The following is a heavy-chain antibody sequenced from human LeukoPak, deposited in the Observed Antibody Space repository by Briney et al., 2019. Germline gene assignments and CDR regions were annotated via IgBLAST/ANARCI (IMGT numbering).Heavy chain of an antibody. CDR1: GGSISSNSYS. Sequence: SETLSLTCTVSGGSISSNSYSWDWIRQPPGKGLEWIGSVYYSGSTYYNPSLKSRVTIYADTSKNQFSLKLSSVTAVDTAVYYCARHVYSSSWFDCWGQGTLVTVSS. CDR3: ARHVYSSSWFDC. CDR2: VYYSGST. J-gene: IGHJ4*02. D-gene: IGHD6-13*01. V-gene: IGHV4-39*01.